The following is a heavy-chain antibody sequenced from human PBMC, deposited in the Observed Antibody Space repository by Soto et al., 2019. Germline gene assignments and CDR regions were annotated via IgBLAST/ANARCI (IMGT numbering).Heavy chain of an antibody. CDR1: GFTFSNYA. V-gene: IGHV3-30-3*01. J-gene: IGHJ4*02. CDR2: ISYDGGTK. CDR3: ARKFHSDSGPYLFDLDY. D-gene: IGHD3-10*01. Sequence: QVQLVESGGGVVQPGRSLRLSCAASGFTFSNYAVHWVRQAPGKGLEWVAVISYDGGTKNYADSVKGRFTISRDNSRNTLYLQMTSLRVEDTAVYYCARKFHSDSGPYLFDLDYWGQGTLVTVSS.